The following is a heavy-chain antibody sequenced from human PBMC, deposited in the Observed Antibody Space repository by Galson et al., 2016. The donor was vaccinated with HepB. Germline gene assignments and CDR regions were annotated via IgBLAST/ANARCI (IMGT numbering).Heavy chain of an antibody. J-gene: IGHJ4*02. V-gene: IGHV4-31*03. CDR3: ASLEEYTFGYYFDY. D-gene: IGHD5-18*01. CDR2: IDYSGRT. CDR1: GGSISSGGSY. Sequence: TLSLTCSVSGGSISSGGSYWSWIRQHPGKGLEWIGHIDYSGRTYYNPSLKSRLTISGDTSKNLFSLKLTSVTAADTAVYYCASLEEYTFGYYFDYWGQGTLVTVSS.